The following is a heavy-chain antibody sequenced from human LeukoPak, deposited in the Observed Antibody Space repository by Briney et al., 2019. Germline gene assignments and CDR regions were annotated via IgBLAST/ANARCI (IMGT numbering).Heavy chain of an antibody. D-gene: IGHD6-13*01. CDR1: GFTFSSYA. V-gene: IGHV3-30*01. CDR3: ARDGIAAADYYFDY. J-gene: IGHJ4*02. CDR2: ISYDGSNK. Sequence: GGSLRLSCAASGFTFSSYAMHWVRQAPGKGLEWVAVISYDGSNKYYAGSVKGRFTISRDNSKNTLYLQMNSLRAEDTAVYYCARDGIAAADYYFDYWGQGTLVTVSS.